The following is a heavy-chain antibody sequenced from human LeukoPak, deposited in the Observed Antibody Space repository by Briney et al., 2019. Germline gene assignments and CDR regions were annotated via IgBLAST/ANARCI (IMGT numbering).Heavy chain of an antibody. J-gene: IGHJ5*02. CDR3: ARGGDFWSGYQAANSWFDP. D-gene: IGHD3-3*01. V-gene: IGHV1-46*01. CDR2: ISPSGGST. CDR1: GYTFTSYY. Sequence: ASVKVSCKASGYTFTSYYMHWVRQAPGQGLEWMGIISPSGGSTSYAQKFQGRVTMTRDTSTSTVYMELSSLRSEDTAVYYCARGGDFWSGYQAANSWFDPWGQGTLVTVSS.